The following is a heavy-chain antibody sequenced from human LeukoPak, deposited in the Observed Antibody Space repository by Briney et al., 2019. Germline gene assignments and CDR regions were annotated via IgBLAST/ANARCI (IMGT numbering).Heavy chain of an antibody. CDR3: ARQIQAHRWLQYDY. CDR1: GYSFTNYW. J-gene: IGHJ4*02. Sequence: GESLKISCKGSGYSFTNYWIGWVRQMSGKGLDLMGIIYPGDSETRYSPSFQGQVIISVDKSIRTAYLQWTSLKASDTAMYYCARQIQAHRWLQYDYWGQGTLVTVSS. CDR2: IYPGDSET. D-gene: IGHD5-24*01. V-gene: IGHV5-51*01.